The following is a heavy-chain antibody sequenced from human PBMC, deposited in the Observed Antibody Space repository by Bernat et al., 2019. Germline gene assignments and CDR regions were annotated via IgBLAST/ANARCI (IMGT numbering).Heavy chain of an antibody. J-gene: IGHJ6*02. CDR2: ISWNSGSI. V-gene: IGHV3-9*01. CDR3: AKAASVAGNVYYGMDV. CDR1: GFTFDDYA. D-gene: IGHD6-19*01. Sequence: EVQLVESGGGLVQPGRSLRLSSAASGFTFDDYAMHWVRQAPGKGLEWVSGISWNSGSIGYADSVKGRFTISRDNAKNSLYLQMNSLRAEDTALYYCAKAASVAGNVYYGMDVWGQGTTVTVSS.